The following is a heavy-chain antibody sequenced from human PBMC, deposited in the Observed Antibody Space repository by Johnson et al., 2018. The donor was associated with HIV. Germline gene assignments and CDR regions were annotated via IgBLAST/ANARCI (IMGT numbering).Heavy chain of an antibody. D-gene: IGHD2-21*02. Sequence: VQLVESGGGLVQPGRSLRLSCAASGFTFDDYAMHWVRQAPGKGLEWVSGISWNSGRIGYADSVKGRFTISRDNAKNSLYVQMTRLRAEDTALYYCARASDSYCSADCYGDGFQISDQGTKVIVSS. V-gene: IGHV3-9*01. CDR3: ARASDSYCSADCYGDGFQI. J-gene: IGHJ3*02. CDR1: GFTFDDYA. CDR2: ISWNSGRI.